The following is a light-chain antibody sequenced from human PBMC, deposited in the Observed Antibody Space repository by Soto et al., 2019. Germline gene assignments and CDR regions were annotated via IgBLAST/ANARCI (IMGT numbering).Light chain of an antibody. Sequence: QSALTQPASVSGSPGQSITISCTGTDSDVGGYNYVSWYQQHPGKAPKLIIYGVTNRPSGVSNRFSGSKSGNTASLTISGLQAEDEADYYCSSYTTRSTYVVFGTGTKVTVL. CDR2: GVT. CDR1: DSDVGGYNY. J-gene: IGLJ1*01. CDR3: SSYTTRSTYVV. V-gene: IGLV2-14*01.